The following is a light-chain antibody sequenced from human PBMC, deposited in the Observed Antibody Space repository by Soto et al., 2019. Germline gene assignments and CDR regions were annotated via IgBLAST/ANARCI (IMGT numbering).Light chain of an antibody. V-gene: IGKV3-20*01. CDR2: DAS. J-gene: IGKJ1*01. CDR3: HQYDSIVQT. CDR1: PSGRNRL. Sequence: EIVFTQAPGTLALSPGERATPFWRASPSGRNRLLAWYQQKPGQPPRLLIYDASTRATATPARFSGSGSGTDFTLTISRLEPEDFAVYYCHQYDSIVQTFGQGTKVDIK.